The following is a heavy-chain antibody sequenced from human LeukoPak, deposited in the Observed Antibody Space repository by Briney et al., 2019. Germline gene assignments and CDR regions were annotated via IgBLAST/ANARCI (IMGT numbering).Heavy chain of an antibody. CDR2: IFTTGST. D-gene: IGHD4-11*01. Sequence: PSETLSLTCTVSGGSISSYYWSWIRQPAGKGLEWIGRIFTTGSTNYNPSLKSRVTISVDSSKNQFSLKLSSVTAADTAVYYCARDRSNPPNYYSYYYMDVWGKGTTVTVSS. V-gene: IGHV4-4*07. CDR1: GGSISSYY. CDR3: ARDRSNPPNYYSYYYMDV. J-gene: IGHJ6*03.